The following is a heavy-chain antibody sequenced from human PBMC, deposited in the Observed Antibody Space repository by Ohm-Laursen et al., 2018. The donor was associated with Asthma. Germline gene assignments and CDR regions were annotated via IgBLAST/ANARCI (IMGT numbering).Heavy chain of an antibody. CDR2: INPNSGGT. CDR3: ARDQGGCSSTSCYYYYYCGMDV. V-gene: IGHV1-2*06. CDR1: GYTFTGYY. D-gene: IGHD2-2*01. Sequence: GASVKVSCKASGYTFTGYYMHWVRQAPGQGLEWMGRINPNSGGTNYAQKFQGRVTMTRDTSISTAYMELSRLRSDDTAVYYCARDQGGCSSTSCYYYYYCGMDVWGQGTTVTVSS. J-gene: IGHJ6*02.